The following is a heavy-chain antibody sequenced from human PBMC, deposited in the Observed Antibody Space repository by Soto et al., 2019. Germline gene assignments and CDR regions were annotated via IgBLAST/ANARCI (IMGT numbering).Heavy chain of an antibody. CDR3: ARASGIAAAGDSYYGMDV. D-gene: IGHD6-13*01. CDR2: IIPIFGTA. V-gene: IGHV1-69*01. CDR1: GGTFSSYA. J-gene: IGHJ6*02. Sequence: QVQLVQSGAEVKKPGSSVKVSCKASGGTFSSYAISWVRQAPGQGLEWMGGIIPIFGTANYAQKFQGSVTITADESTSTAYMELSSLRSEDTAVYYCARASGIAAAGDSYYGMDVWGQGTTVTVSS.